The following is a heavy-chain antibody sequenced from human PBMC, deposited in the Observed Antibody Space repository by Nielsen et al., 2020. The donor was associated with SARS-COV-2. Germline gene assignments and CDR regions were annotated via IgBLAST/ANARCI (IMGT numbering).Heavy chain of an antibody. Sequence: SETLSLTCTVSGGSISSYYWSWIRQPPGKGLEGIGYISYSGSTSYNPSLKSRLTILLDTSKNQFSLNLNSVTAADTAVYYCARVELATYFDYWGQGTLVTVSS. CDR1: GGSISSYY. V-gene: IGHV4-30-4*08. CDR2: ISYSGST. D-gene: IGHD3-3*02. CDR3: ARVELATYFDY. J-gene: IGHJ4*02.